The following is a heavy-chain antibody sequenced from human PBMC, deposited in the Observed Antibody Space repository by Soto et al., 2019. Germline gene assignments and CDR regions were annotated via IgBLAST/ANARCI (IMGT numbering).Heavy chain of an antibody. J-gene: IGHJ4*02. V-gene: IGHV3-30-3*01. CDR1: GFIFSSDA. Sequence: PGGTLRLSCAASGFIFSSDAMHWVRQAPGKGLEWVAVISYHGNGKYYADSVKGRFTISRDNSKNTLYLQMNSLRAEDTAVYFCARSKYYYDTSDYLDYWGQGTMVTVYS. CDR2: ISYHGNGK. D-gene: IGHD3-22*01. CDR3: ARSKYYYDTSDYLDY.